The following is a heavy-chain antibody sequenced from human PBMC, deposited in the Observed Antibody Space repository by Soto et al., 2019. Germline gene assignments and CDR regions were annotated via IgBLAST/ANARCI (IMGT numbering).Heavy chain of an antibody. D-gene: IGHD1-26*01. CDR1: GFTFGDHA. CDR2: ISGSGGIT. J-gene: IGHJ4*02. CDR3: AKVPGGSFLGY. V-gene: IGHV3-23*01. Sequence: GGSLRLSCAASGFTFGDHAMSWVRQAPGKGLEWVSVISGSGGITYYGDSVKGRFTISRDNAKNTLYLQMNSLRAEDTAVYYCAKVPGGSFLGYWGQGTLVTVSS.